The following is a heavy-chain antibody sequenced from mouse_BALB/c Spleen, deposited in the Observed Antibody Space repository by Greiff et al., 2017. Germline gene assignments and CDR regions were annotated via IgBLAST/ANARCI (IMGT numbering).Heavy chain of an antibody. V-gene: IGHV5-9-3*01. CDR3: ARNSFAY. CDR2: ISSGGSYT. Sequence: EVQLVESGGGLVKPGGSLKLSCAASGFTFSSYAMSWVRQTPEKRLEWVATISSGGSYTYYPDSVKGRFTISRDNAKNTLYLQMSSLRSEDTAMYYCARNSFAYWGQGTLVTVSA. J-gene: IGHJ3*01. CDR1: GFTFSSYA.